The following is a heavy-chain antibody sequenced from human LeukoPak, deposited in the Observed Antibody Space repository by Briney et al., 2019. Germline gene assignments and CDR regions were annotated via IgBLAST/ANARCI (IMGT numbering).Heavy chain of an antibody. CDR1: GGSISSGGYS. V-gene: IGHV4-30-2*01. CDR2: IYHSGST. Sequence: ASQTLSLTCAVSGGSISSGGYSWSWIRQPPGKGLEWIGYIYHSGSTNYNPSLKSRVTISVDTSKNQFSLKLSSVTAADTAVYYCARKRGSFDYWGQGTLVTVSS. J-gene: IGHJ4*02. CDR3: ARKRGSFDY.